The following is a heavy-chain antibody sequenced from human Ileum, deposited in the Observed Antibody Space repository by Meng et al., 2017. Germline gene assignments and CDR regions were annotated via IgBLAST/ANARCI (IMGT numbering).Heavy chain of an antibody. Sequence: EGQRVEPGGGLVQPGGSLKLSCAASGFSFSDSSMHWVRQASGKGLEWVGHIRSKANNYATAYAASVKGRFTISRDESKNTAYLQMSSLKTEDTAVYYCTRLYSAGWGQGTLVTVSS. CDR1: GFSFSDSS. CDR3: TRLYSAG. V-gene: IGHV3-73*02. D-gene: IGHD6-13*01. J-gene: IGHJ4*02. CDR2: IRSKANNYAT.